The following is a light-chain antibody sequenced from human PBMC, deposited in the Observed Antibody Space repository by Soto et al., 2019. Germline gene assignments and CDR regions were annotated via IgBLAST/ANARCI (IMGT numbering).Light chain of an antibody. CDR2: KAS. CDR3: QQYNSNSLLT. J-gene: IGKJ4*01. CDR1: QIITIW. Sequence: IHMTHSPATLSATLLYRVTITFLSIQIITIWLSFCQQKPGKAPKLLIYKASSLENGVPSRFSGSGSGTELTLTISSLQPDDFATYYCQQYNSNSLLTFGGGTKVDIK. V-gene: IGKV1-5*03.